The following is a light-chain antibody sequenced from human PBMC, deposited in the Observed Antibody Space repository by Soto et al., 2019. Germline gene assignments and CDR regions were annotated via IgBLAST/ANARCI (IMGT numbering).Light chain of an antibody. CDR1: QSVAGD. CDR2: GAS. Sequence: EIVLTQSPVTLSVSPGEGATLSCRASQSVAGDLAWFQQTPGQVPRLLIYGASTRATGVPARFRGSGSGTDFTLTISSLESGDFAVYYCQQYNNWPHTFGGGTNVEIK. CDR3: QQYNNWPHT. V-gene: IGKV3-15*01. J-gene: IGKJ4*01.